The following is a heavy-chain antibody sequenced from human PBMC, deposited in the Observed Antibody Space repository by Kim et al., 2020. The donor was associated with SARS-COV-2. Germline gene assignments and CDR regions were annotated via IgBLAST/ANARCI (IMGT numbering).Heavy chain of an antibody. J-gene: IGHJ4*02. V-gene: IGHV3-9*01. Sequence: YADSVMGRFTISRDNAKNSLYLQMNNLRPEDTALYYCAKGRKYSNTLLRDYWGQGTLVTVSS. D-gene: IGHD6-13*01. CDR3: AKGRKYSNTLLRDY.